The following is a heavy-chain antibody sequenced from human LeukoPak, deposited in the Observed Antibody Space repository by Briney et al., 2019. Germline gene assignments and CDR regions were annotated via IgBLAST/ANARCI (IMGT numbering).Heavy chain of an antibody. CDR2: IYSGGST. Sequence: GGSLRLSCIASGFTFGDYAMSWVRQAPGKGLEWVSVIYSGGSTYYADSVKGRFTISRDNSKNTLYLQMNNLRAEDTAVYYCATMVRGVPHWWGQGTLVTVSS. CDR3: ATMVRGVPHW. CDR1: GFTFGDYA. J-gene: IGHJ4*02. V-gene: IGHV3-66*01. D-gene: IGHD3-10*01.